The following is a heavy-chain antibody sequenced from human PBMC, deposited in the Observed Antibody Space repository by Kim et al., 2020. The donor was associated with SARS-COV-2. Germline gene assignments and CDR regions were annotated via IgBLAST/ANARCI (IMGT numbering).Heavy chain of an antibody. CDR3: ARLRGTGTTRSQSYRYYMDV. V-gene: IGHV2-70*11. Sequence: SGPTLVNPTQTLTLTCTFSGFSLSTSGMCVIWFRQSPGNALEWLPRIDWDDDRYYTKSLKTRLTISKDTSKNQVVLIMTNMDPVDTATYYCARLRGTGTTRSQSYRYYMDVWGKGTMVTVSS. J-gene: IGHJ6*03. CDR2: IDWDDDR. CDR1: GFSLSTSGMC. D-gene: IGHD1-7*01.